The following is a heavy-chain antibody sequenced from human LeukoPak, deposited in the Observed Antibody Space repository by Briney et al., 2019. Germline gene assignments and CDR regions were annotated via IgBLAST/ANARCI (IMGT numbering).Heavy chain of an antibody. CDR3: ARAGWELRRSFDY. Sequence: GGSLRLSCAASGFTLSNYAMTWVRQAPGKGLEWLSASSGSGDTTYYAASVKGRFTISRDNSQNTLYLEMNSLRAEDTAVYYCARAGWELRRSFDYWGQGTLVTVSS. CDR1: GFTLSNYA. CDR2: SSGSGDTT. D-gene: IGHD2-15*01. V-gene: IGHV3-23*01. J-gene: IGHJ4*02.